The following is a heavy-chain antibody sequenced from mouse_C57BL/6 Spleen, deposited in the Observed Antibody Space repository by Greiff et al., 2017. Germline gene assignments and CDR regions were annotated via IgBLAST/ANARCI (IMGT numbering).Heavy chain of an antibody. CDR1: GFTFSSYA. CDR3: ARDYGKGRYYFDY. J-gene: IGHJ2*01. D-gene: IGHD2-1*01. CDR2: ISDGGSYT. Sequence: DVKLVESGGGLVKPGGSLKLSCAASGFTFSSYAMSWVRQTPEKRLEWVATISDGGSYTYYPDNVKGRFTISRGNAKNNLYLQMSHLKSEDTAMYYCARDYGKGRYYFDYWGQGTTLTVSS. V-gene: IGHV5-4*01.